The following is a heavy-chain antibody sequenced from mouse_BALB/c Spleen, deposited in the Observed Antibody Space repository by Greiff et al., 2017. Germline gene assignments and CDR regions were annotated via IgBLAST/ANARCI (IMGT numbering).Heavy chain of an antibody. J-gene: IGHJ2*01. D-gene: IGHD2-3*01. Sequence: EVQGVESGGGLVKPGGSLKLSCAASGFTFSDYYMYWVRQTPEKRLEWVATISDGGSYTYYPDSVKGRFTISRDNAKNSLYLQMSSLKSEDTAMYYCTRGDGYYDYWGQGTTLTVSS. CDR3: TRGDGYYDY. CDR2: ISDGGSYT. CDR1: GFTFSDYY. V-gene: IGHV5-4*02.